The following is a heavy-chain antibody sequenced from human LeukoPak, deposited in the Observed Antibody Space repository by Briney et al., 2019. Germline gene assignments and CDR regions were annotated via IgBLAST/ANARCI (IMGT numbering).Heavy chain of an antibody. CDR3: ASEPPGESFDY. CDR2: ISSSGGST. D-gene: IGHD1-14*01. J-gene: IGHJ4*02. Sequence: GGSLRLSCAASGFTFSGYAMTWVRQAPGKGLEWVSSISSSGGSTYYADSVKGRFTISRDNAKNSLYLQMNSLRAEDTAVYYCASEPPGESFDYWGQGTLVTVSS. V-gene: IGHV3-21*01. CDR1: GFTFSGYA.